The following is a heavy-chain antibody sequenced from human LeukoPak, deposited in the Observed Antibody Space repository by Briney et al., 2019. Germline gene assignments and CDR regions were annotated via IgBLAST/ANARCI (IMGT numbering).Heavy chain of an antibody. J-gene: IGHJ4*02. CDR1: GFTFSDYG. Sequence: GGSLRLSCAASGFTFSDYGMHWVRQPPGKGLEWVAVICYDGSKKYYADSVKGRFTISRDNSKNTLYLQMNSLRAEDTAVYYCTRRDGDNDRGFDYWGQGTLVTVSS. D-gene: IGHD4-23*01. CDR2: ICYDGSKK. V-gene: IGHV3-33*01. CDR3: TRRDGDNDRGFDY.